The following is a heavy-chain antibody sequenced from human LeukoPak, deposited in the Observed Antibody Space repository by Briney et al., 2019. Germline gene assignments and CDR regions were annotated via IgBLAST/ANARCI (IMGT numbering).Heavy chain of an antibody. CDR2: INPNNGGT. CDR3: ARGIAATRGY. D-gene: IGHD6-6*01. V-gene: IGHV1-2*02. J-gene: IGHJ4*02. Sequence: ASVKVSCKASGYTFTDFYMHWVRQAPGQGLEWMGWINPNNGGTSYAQKFQGRVTMTRDTSISTAYMELSRLKSDDTAVYYCARGIAATRGYWGQGTLVTVSS. CDR1: GYTFTDFY.